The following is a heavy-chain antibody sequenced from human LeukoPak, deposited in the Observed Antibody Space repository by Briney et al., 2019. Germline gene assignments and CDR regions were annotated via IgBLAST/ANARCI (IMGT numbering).Heavy chain of an antibody. D-gene: IGHD1-1*01. V-gene: IGHV4-31*03. J-gene: IGHJ4*02. CDR2: VYYSGST. Sequence: SQTLSLTCTVSGGSISSGGYYWSWIRQHPGKGLEWIGYVYYSGSTYYNPSLKSRVTISVDTSKNQFSLKLSSVTAADTAVYYCARDGQRRALDYWGQGTLVTVTS. CDR3: ARDGQRRALDY. CDR1: GGSISSGGYY.